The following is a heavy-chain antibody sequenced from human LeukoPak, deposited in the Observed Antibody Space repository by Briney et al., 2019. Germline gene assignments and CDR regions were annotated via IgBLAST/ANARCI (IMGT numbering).Heavy chain of an antibody. CDR1: GYTFTSYA. V-gene: IGHV1-3*03. D-gene: IGHD5-12*01. Sequence: GASVKVSCKASGYTFTSYAMHWVRQAPGQRLEWMGWINAGNGNTKYSQEFQGRVTITRDTSASTAYMELSSLRSEDMAVYYCARSGYSGYDWGYYYYYMDVWGKGTTVTVSS. CDR3: ARSGYSGYDWGYYYYYMDV. CDR2: INAGNGNT. J-gene: IGHJ6*03.